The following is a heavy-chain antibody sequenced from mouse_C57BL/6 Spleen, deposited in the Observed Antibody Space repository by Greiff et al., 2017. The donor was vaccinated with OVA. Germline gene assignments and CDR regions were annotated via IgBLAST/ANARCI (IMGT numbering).Heavy chain of an antibody. D-gene: IGHD1-1*01. Sequence: EVKLMESGPGLVKPSQSLSLTCSVTGYSITSGYYWNWIRQFPGNKLEWMGYISYDGSNNYNPSLKNRISITRDTSKNQFFLKLNSVTTEDTATYYCARERTVVARGYFDVWGTGTTVTVSS. CDR2: ISYDGSN. V-gene: IGHV3-6*01. CDR1: GYSITSGYY. CDR3: ARERTVVARGYFDV. J-gene: IGHJ1*03.